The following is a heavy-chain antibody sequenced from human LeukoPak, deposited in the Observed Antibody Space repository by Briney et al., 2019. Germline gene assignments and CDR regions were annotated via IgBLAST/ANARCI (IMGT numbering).Heavy chain of an antibody. Sequence: GESLKISCKGSGYSFTSYWIGWVRQMPGKGLEWMRIIYPGDSDTRYSPSFQGQVTISADKSISTAYLQWSSLKASDTAMYCCARQGLVWDSSGYYPLGYWGQGTLVTVSS. J-gene: IGHJ4*02. V-gene: IGHV5-51*01. CDR1: GYSFTSYW. CDR2: IYPGDSDT. CDR3: ARQGLVWDSSGYYPLGY. D-gene: IGHD3-22*01.